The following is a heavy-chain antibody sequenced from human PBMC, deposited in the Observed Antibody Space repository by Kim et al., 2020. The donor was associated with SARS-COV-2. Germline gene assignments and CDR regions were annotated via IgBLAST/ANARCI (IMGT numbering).Heavy chain of an antibody. CDR1: GGSISSYY. Sequence: SETLSLTCTVSGGSISSYYWSWIRQPPTKGLEWIGYIYYSGSTNYNPSLKSRVTISVDTSKNQFSLKLSSVTAADTAVYYCARQYCGGDSACFDYWGQGTLVTVSS. J-gene: IGHJ4*02. V-gene: IGHV4-59*01. CDR3: ARQYCGGDSACFDY. D-gene: IGHD2-21*02. CDR2: IYYSGST.